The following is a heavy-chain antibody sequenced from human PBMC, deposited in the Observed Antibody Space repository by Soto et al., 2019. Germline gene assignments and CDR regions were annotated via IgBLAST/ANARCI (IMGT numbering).Heavy chain of an antibody. V-gene: IGHV4-34*01. CDR3: ARVWGGAFEI. CDR2: INHSGST. Sequence: SETLSLTCAVYGGSFSGYYWSWIRQPPGKGLEWIGEINHSGSTNYNPSLKSRVTISVDTSKNQFSLKLSSVTAADTAVYYCARVWGGAFEIWGQGTMVTVSS. CDR1: GGSFSGYY. D-gene: IGHD3-10*01. J-gene: IGHJ3*02.